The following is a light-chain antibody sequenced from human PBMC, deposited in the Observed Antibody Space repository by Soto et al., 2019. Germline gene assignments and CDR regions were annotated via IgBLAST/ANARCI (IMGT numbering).Light chain of an antibody. J-gene: IGLJ1*01. Sequence: QSALTQPASVSGSPGQSIAISCTGTSSDVGGYNYVSWYQQHPGKAPKLMIYDVSSRPSGVSNRFSGSKSGNTASLTISGLQAGDEADHYCSSYTSSTTEVFGTGTKVTVL. V-gene: IGLV2-14*03. CDR3: SSYTSSTTEV. CDR1: SSDVGGYNY. CDR2: DVS.